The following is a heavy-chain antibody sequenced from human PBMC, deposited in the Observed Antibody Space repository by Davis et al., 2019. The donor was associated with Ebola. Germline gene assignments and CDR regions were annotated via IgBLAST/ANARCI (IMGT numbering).Heavy chain of an antibody. Sequence: PSETLSLTCTVSGGSISSYYWSWIRQPPGKGLEWIGYIYYSGSTNYNPSLKSRVTITVDTSKNQFSLKLSSVTAADTAVYYCARDKAAAGTGYYYGMDVWGQGTTVTVSS. J-gene: IGHJ6*02. D-gene: IGHD6-13*01. V-gene: IGHV4-59*01. CDR1: GGSISSYY. CDR3: ARDKAAAGTGYYYGMDV. CDR2: IYYSGST.